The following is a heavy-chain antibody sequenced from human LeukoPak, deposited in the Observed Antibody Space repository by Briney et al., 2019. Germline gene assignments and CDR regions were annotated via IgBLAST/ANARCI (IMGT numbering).Heavy chain of an antibody. D-gene: IGHD5-12*01. CDR3: ARAYYSGYDLVDY. V-gene: IGHV3-23*01. J-gene: IGHJ4*02. CDR1: GFTFRRHG. Sequence: GGTLRLSCAASGFTFRRHGMNWVRQAPGKGLEWVSGISPGGEIPYYADSVKGRFTISRDNSKGTVSLQMHSLRDEDTAVYYCARAYYSGYDLVDYWGQGTLVTVSS. CDR2: ISPGGEIP.